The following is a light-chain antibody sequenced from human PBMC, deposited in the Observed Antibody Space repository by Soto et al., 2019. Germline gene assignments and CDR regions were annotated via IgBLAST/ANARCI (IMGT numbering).Light chain of an antibody. CDR3: QQYNNWPPMYT. V-gene: IGKV3-15*01. J-gene: IGKJ2*01. Sequence: EIVMTQSPATLSVSPGETVTLSCRASQSVSSNLAWYQQKPGQAPRLLIFGASTRATGIPGRFSGSGSGAEFTLTISSLQSEDSAVYYCQQYNNWPPMYTFGQGTKLEIK. CDR1: QSVSSN. CDR2: GAS.